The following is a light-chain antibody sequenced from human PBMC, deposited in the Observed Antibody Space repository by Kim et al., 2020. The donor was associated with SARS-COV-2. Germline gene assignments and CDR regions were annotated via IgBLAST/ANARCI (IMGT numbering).Light chain of an antibody. CDR1: QSISTY. J-gene: IGKJ1*01. CDR3: QQSYSTPWT. CDR2: AAS. Sequence: DIQMTQSPSSLSASVGDRVTITCRASQSISTYLNWYQQKPGTAPKLLIYAASSLQSGVPSRFSGSGFGTDLTLTISSLQPEDFATYYCQQSYSTPWTFGQGTKVDIK. V-gene: IGKV1-39*01.